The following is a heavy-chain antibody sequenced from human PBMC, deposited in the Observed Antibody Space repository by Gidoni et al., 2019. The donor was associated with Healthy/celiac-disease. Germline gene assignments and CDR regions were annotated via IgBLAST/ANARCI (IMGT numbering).Heavy chain of an antibody. V-gene: IGHV4-30-2*01. CDR1: GGSIRSGGYS. CDR2: IYHSGST. Sequence: QLPLQESGSGLVKPSQTLSLPCAVPGGSIRSGGYSWSWIRQPPGKGLEWIGYIYHSGSTYYNPSLKSRVTISVDRSKNQFALKLSSVTAADTAVYYCARGAPSFDYWGQGTLVTVSS. J-gene: IGHJ4*02. CDR3: ARGAPSFDY.